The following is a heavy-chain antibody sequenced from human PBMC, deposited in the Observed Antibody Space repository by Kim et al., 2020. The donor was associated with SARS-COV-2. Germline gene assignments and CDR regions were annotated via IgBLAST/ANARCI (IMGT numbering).Heavy chain of an antibody. V-gene: IGHV5-10-1*01. CDR3: ASSRDGYNYPMGY. J-gene: IGHJ4*02. Sequence: YRPSFQGHVTISADKSISTAYLQWSSLKASDTAMYYCASSRDGYNYPMGYWGQGTLVTVSS. D-gene: IGHD5-12*01.